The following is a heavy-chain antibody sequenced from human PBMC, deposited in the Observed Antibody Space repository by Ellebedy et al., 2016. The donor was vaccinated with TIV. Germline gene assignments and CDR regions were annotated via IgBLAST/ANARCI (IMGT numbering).Heavy chain of an antibody. CDR1: GFSFRSYW. J-gene: IGHJ6*02. D-gene: IGHD4-17*01. V-gene: IGHV3-7*03. Sequence: GESLKISCAASGFSFRSYWMTWVRQAPGKGLEWVANINQDATKTFYVDSVEGRFTISRDNAKNSLFLQMNSLRVEDTAVYYCARDGAYGDYAPGQYGMDVWGQGTTVTVS. CDR2: INQDATKT. CDR3: ARDGAYGDYAPGQYGMDV.